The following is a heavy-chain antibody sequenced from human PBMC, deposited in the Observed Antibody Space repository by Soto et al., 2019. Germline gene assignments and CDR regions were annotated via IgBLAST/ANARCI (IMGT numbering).Heavy chain of an antibody. V-gene: IGHV1-69*02. CDR3: AGTVTTYDSRRNDY. Sequence: SVKVSCKASGGTFSSYTISWVRQAPGQGLEWMGRIIPILGIANYAQKFQGRGTITADKSTSTAYMERSSLRSEDTAVYYCAGTVTTYDSRRNDYFCLGALVTVSS. J-gene: IGHJ4*02. D-gene: IGHD4-17*01. CDR2: IIPILGIA. CDR1: GGTFSSYT.